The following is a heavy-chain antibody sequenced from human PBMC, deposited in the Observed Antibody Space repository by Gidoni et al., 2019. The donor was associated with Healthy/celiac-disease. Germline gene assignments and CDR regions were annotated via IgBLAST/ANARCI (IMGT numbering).Heavy chain of an antibody. CDR1: GLPFSSYA. Sequence: QVQLVESGGGVVQPGRSLRLSCAASGLPFSSYAIHWGRQAPGKGLEWVAVISYDGSNKYYADSVKGRFTISRDNSKNTLYLQMNSLRAEDTAVYYCAREAVAGTSGSLMVYWGQGTLVTVSS. D-gene: IGHD6-19*01. V-gene: IGHV3-30*01. CDR3: AREAVAGTSGSLMVY. J-gene: IGHJ4*02. CDR2: ISYDGSNK.